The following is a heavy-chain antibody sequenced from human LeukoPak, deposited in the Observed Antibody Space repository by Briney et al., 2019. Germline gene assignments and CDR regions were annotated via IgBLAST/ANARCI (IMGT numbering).Heavy chain of an antibody. CDR1: GYTFTGYY. D-gene: IGHD1-26*01. J-gene: IGHJ3*02. CDR2: VNPNSGGT. CDR3: ARVPGGSPRGDAFDI. Sequence: ASVKVSCKASGYTFTGYYMHWVRQAPGQGLEWMGWVNPNSGGTNYAQKFQGRVTMTRDTSISTAYMELSRLRSDDTAVYYCARVPGGSPRGDAFDIWGQGTMVTVSS. V-gene: IGHV1-2*02.